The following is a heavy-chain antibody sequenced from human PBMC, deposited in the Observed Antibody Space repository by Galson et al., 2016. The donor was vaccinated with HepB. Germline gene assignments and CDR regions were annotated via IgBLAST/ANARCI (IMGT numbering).Heavy chain of an antibody. CDR3: ARLGEGAGGSYYEDD. CDR1: DGSISSINW. CDR2: IHHSGST. V-gene: IGHV4-4*02. Sequence: SETLSLTCAVSDGSISSINWWSWVRQPPGKGLEWIGEIHHSGSTKYNPSLKSRVTISVDKSKNQFSLKLSSVTAADTAVYYCARLGEGAGGSYYEDDWGQGTLVTVSS. D-gene: IGHD1-26*01. J-gene: IGHJ4*02.